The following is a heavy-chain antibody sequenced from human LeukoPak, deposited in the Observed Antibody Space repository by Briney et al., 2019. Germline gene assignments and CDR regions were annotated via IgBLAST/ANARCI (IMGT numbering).Heavy chain of an antibody. Sequence: PGGSLRLSCAASGFTFDDYAMLWVRQAPGKGLEWVSGISWNSGSIGYADSVKGRFTISRDNAKNSLYLQMNSLRAEDTALYYCAKDINPNYYYDSSGYNNWFDPWGQGTLVTVSS. CDR1: GFTFDDYA. D-gene: IGHD3-22*01. J-gene: IGHJ5*02. CDR3: AKDINPNYYYDSSGYNNWFDP. CDR2: ISWNSGSI. V-gene: IGHV3-9*01.